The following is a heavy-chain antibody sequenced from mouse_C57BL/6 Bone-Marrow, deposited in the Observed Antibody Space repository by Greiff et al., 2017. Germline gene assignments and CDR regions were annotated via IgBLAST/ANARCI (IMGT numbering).Heavy chain of an antibody. CDR2: IDPSDSYT. CDR1: GYTFTSYW. V-gene: IGHV1-50*01. D-gene: IGHD1-1*01. J-gene: IGHJ1*03. Sequence: VQLQQSGAELVKPGASVKLSCKASGYTFTSYWMQWVKQRPGQGLEWIGEIDPSDSYTNYNQKFKGKATLTVDTSSSTAYMQLSSLTSEDSAVYYCARDGSSSYWYFDVWGTGTTVTVSS. CDR3: ARDGSSSYWYFDV.